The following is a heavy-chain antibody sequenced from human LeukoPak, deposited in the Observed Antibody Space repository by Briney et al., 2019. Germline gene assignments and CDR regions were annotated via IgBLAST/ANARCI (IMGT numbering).Heavy chain of an antibody. CDR3: ARGWFGHEFDH. D-gene: IGHD3-10*01. CDR2: IHSDGSIT. Sequence: GGSLRLSCAASGFTFINYWMHWVRQAPGKGLVWVSRIHSDGSITGYADSVKGRFTISRDNAKNTQFLQMDSLRADDTAMYYCARGWFGHEFDHWGQGTLVTVSS. CDR1: GFTFINYW. J-gene: IGHJ4*02. V-gene: IGHV3-74*01.